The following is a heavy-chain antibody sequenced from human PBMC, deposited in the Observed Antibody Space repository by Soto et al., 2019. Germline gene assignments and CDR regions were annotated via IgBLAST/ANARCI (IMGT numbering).Heavy chain of an antibody. D-gene: IGHD6-13*01. CDR3: AKEFSAAGTFLPQYYYYGMDV. CDR1: GFTFSSYA. J-gene: IGHJ6*02. V-gene: IGHV3-23*01. Sequence: GSLRLSCAASGFTFSSYAMSWVRQAPGKVLEWVSAISGSGGSTYYADSVKGRFTISRDNSKNTLYLQMNSLRAEDTAVYYCAKEFSAAGTFLPQYYYYGMDVWGQGTTVTVSS. CDR2: ISGSGGST.